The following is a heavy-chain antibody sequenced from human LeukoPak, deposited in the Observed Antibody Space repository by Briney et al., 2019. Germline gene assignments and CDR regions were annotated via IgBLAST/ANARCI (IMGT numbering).Heavy chain of an antibody. CDR3: ARGKGYSGSYYSY. Sequence: GASVKVSCKASEYTFTGYYMHWVRQAPGQGLEWMGWINPNSGGTNYAQKFRGRVTMTRDTSISTAYMELSRLRSDDTAVYYCARGKGYSGSYYSYWGQGTLVTVSS. CDR2: INPNSGGT. CDR1: EYTFTGYY. J-gene: IGHJ4*02. V-gene: IGHV1-2*02. D-gene: IGHD1-26*01.